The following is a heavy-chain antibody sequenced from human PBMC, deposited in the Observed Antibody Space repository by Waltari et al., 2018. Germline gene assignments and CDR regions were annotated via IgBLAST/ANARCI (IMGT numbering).Heavy chain of an antibody. J-gene: IGHJ3*02. Sequence: QVQLQESGPGLVKPSQTLSLTCTVSGGSISSGSYYWSWIRQPAGKGLDWIGRIYTSGSTNYNPSLKSRVTISVDTSKNQFSLKLSSVTAADTAVYYCARSHDDAFDIWGQGTMVTVSS. V-gene: IGHV4-61*02. CDR3: ARSHDDAFDI. CDR1: GGSISSGSYY. CDR2: IYTSGST.